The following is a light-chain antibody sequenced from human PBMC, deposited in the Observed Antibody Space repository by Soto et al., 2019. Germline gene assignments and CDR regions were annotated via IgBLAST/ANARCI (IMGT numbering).Light chain of an antibody. CDR3: AAWYDAVRSSV. J-gene: IGLJ1*01. V-gene: IGLV1-47*01. CDR2: RNN. CDR1: ISNIGNNY. Sequence: QSVLTQPPSVSGTPGQRVTISCSGSISNIGNNYVYCLQQLPGTAPKVLSNRNNQRPSGVPDRFSGSKSGTSASLPIIGRRSEDEAEYYCAAWYDAVRSSVFGTGTKLTVL.